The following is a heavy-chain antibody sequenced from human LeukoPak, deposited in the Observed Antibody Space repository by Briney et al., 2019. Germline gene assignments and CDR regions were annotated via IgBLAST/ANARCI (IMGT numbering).Heavy chain of an antibody. Sequence: GASVKVSCKASGYTFTSYGIGWVRQAPGQALEWMGWISAYNGNTNYAQKLQGRVTMTTDTSTSTAYMELRSLRSDDTAVYYCARTQGPGPDYYYYMDVWGKGTTVTVSS. CDR2: ISAYNGNT. CDR3: ARTQGPGPDYYYYMDV. CDR1: GYTFTSYG. J-gene: IGHJ6*03. V-gene: IGHV1-18*01.